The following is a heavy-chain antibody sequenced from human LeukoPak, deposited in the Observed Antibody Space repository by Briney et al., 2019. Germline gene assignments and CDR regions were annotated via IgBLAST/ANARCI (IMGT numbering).Heavy chain of an antibody. CDR3: AKVFEVRGARRPKDY. CDR2: ISYDGGNK. CDR1: ESTSSDYG. D-gene: IGHD3-10*01. V-gene: IGHV3-30*18. Sequence: GGSLRPPGPPPESTSSDYGMPWVRKAPGKGLEWVQLISYDGGNKFYADSVRDRFTISRDNSKNTLFLQMNSLRIEDTAVYYCAKVFEVRGARRPKDYWGQGTLVIVSS. J-gene: IGHJ4*02.